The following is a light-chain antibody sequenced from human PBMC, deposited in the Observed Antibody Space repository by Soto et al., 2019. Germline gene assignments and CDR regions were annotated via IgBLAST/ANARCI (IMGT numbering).Light chain of an antibody. J-gene: IGKJ1*01. V-gene: IGKV3-20*01. CDR2: GAS. Sequence: EIVLTQSPGTLSLSPGERATLSCRASQSVSSSYLAWYQQKPGQAPRLLIYGASSRAIGIPDRFSGSGSGTDFTLTISRLEPEDFAVYYCQQYGRSPWTFGQGTKV. CDR3: QQYGRSPWT. CDR1: QSVSSSY.